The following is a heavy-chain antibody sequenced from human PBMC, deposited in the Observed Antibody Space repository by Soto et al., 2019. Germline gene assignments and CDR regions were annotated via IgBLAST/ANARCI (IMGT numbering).Heavy chain of an antibody. CDR3: TTRVVPAAMGAYYYYGMDV. J-gene: IGHJ6*02. CDR2: IKSKTDGGTT. D-gene: IGHD2-2*01. CDR1: GFTFSSDS. Sequence: GGSLRLSCAASGFTFSSDSMSWVRQAPGKGLEWVCRIKSKTDGGTTDYAAPVKGRFTISRDDSKNTLYLQMNSLKTEDTAVYYCTTRVVPAAMGAYYYYGMDVWGQGTTVTVSS. V-gene: IGHV3-15*01.